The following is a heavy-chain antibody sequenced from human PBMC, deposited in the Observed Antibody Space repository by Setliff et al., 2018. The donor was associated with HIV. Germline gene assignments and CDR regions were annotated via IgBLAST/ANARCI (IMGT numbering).Heavy chain of an antibody. CDR1: GASISSDT. CDR2: IYNSEMI. V-gene: IGHV4-59*01. J-gene: IGHJ5*02. D-gene: IGHD1-26*01. CDR3: ARGGTSSNWFDP. Sequence: LSLTCMVSGASISSDTWSWIRQPPGKGLQWIGFIYNSEMINYNPSLKSRVSMSPDTSKNQFSLKLTSVTAADTAVSYCARGGTSSNWFDPWGQGTLVTVSS.